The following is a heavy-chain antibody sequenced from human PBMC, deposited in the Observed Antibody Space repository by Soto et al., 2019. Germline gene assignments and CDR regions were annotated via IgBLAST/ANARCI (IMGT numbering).Heavy chain of an antibody. CDR2: IYHSGST. V-gene: IGHV4-4*02. CDR1: GGSISSSNW. CDR3: ARRYSGIAVAGSPIDI. Sequence: QVQLQESGPGLVKPSGTLSLTCAVYGGSISSSNWWSWVRQPPGKGLEWIGEIYHSGSTNYNPSLKSRVTIAVDKSKTPFSLQLSSVTAADTAVYYCARRYSGIAVAGSPIDIWGQGTMVTVSS. D-gene: IGHD6-19*01. J-gene: IGHJ3*02.